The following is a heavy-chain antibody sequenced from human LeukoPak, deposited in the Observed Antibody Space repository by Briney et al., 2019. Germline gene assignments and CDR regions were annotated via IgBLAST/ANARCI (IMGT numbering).Heavy chain of an antibody. V-gene: IGHV1-2*02. Sequence: ASVKVSCKASVYTFTGYYMHWVRQAPGQGLEWMGWINPNSGGTNYAQKFQGRVTMTRDTSISTAYMELSRLRSDDTAVYYCARSTLTVTNADYWGQGTLVTVSS. J-gene: IGHJ4*02. CDR3: ARSTLTVTNADY. CDR1: VYTFTGYY. D-gene: IGHD4-17*01. CDR2: INPNSGGT.